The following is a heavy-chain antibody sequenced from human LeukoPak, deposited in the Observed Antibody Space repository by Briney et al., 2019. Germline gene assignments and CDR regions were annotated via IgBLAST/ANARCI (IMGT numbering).Heavy chain of an antibody. D-gene: IGHD3-3*01. V-gene: IGHV1-69*05. CDR2: IIPIFGTA. CDR3: ARAGITIFGVVIIQDWFDP. Sequence: SVKVSCKASGGTFSSCAISWVRQAPGQGLEWMGGIIPIFGTANYAQKFQGRVTITTDESMSTAYMELSSLRSEDTAVYYCARAGITIFGVVIIQDWFDPWGQGTLVTVSS. CDR1: GGTFSSCA. J-gene: IGHJ5*02.